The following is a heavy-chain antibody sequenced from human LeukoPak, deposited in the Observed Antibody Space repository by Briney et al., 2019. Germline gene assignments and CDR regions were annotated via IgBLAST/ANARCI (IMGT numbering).Heavy chain of an antibody. J-gene: IGHJ3*02. Sequence: GGSLRLSCAASGFTFSSYWMSWVRQAPGKGLEWVANIKQDGSEEYYVDSVKGRFTISRDNAKNSLYLQMNSLKTEDTAVYYCTSQWFGELLYTDDAFDIWGQGTMVTVSS. V-gene: IGHV3-7*03. D-gene: IGHD3-10*01. CDR1: GFTFSSYW. CDR3: TSQWFGELLYTDDAFDI. CDR2: IKQDGSEE.